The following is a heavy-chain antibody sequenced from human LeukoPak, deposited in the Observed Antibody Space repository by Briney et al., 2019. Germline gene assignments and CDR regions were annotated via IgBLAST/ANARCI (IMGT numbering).Heavy chain of an antibody. J-gene: IGHJ6*02. CDR2: IYSGGST. D-gene: IGHD6-19*01. Sequence: GGSLRLSCAASGFTVSSNYMSWVRQAPGKGLEWVSVIYSGGSTYYADSVKGRFTISRDNSKNTLYLQMNSLRAEDTAVYYCAGGTKQWLTLPLGMDVWGQGTTVTVSS. CDR3: AGGTKQWLTLPLGMDV. V-gene: IGHV3-66*01. CDR1: GFTVSSNY.